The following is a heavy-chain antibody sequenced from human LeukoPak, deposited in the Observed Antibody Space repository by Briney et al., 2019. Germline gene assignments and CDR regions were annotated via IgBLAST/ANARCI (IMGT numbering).Heavy chain of an antibody. CDR1: GYTFTDYY. CDR2: INPNSGDT. V-gene: IGHV1-2*02. Sequence: GASVKVSCKASGYTFTDYYLHWVRQAPGQGSEWMGWINPNSGDTNYAQKFQGRVTMTRYTSISTAHMEMSRLRSDDTAVYYCARANFLYCSSTTCLFDYWGQGTLVTVSS. CDR3: ARANFLYCSSTTCLFDY. J-gene: IGHJ4*02. D-gene: IGHD2-2*01.